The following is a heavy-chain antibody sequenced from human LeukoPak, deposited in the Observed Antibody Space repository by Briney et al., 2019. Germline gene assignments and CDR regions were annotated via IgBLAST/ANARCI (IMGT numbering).Heavy chain of an antibody. CDR1: GYTFTGYY. J-gene: IGHJ3*02. V-gene: IGHV1-2*02. Sequence: ASVKVSCKASGYTFTGYYMHWVRQAPGQGLEWMGWINPNSGGTNYAQKFQGRVTMTRDTSISTAYMELSRLGSDDTAVYYCARGSRIVVVPAAMLGDAFDIWGQGTMVTVSS. CDR2: INPNSGGT. CDR3: ARGSRIVVVPAAMLGDAFDI. D-gene: IGHD2-2*01.